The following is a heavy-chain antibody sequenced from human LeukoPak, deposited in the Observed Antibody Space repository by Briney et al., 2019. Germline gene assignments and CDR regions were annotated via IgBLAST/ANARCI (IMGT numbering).Heavy chain of an antibody. Sequence: GGTLRLSCAASGFTFATYGMNWVRQAPGKGPEWVSGVIPSGGTTYYADSVKGRFTISRDNSKNTVYLQMNSLRAEDTAVYYCVRDAYGLNGFDIWGQGTMVTVSS. J-gene: IGHJ3*02. V-gene: IGHV3-23*01. CDR1: GFTFATYG. D-gene: IGHD3-10*01. CDR3: VRDAYGLNGFDI. CDR2: VIPSGGTT.